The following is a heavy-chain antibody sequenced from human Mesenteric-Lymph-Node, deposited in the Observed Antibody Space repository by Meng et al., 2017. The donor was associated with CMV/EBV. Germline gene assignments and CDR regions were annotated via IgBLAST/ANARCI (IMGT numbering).Heavy chain of an antibody. D-gene: IGHD2-2*01. CDR2: IRYDGSDK. J-gene: IGHJ6*02. CDR1: GFTFTSYV. Sequence: GGSLRLSCAASGFTFTSYVMHWVRQAPGKGLEWVGFIRYDGSDKYYAGSVKGRFTISRDNSKNNLYLQMGSLRAEDTAVYYCAKDRVVSAGNYYYYHGMDVWGQGTTVTVSS. CDR3: AKDRVVSAGNYYYYHGMDV. V-gene: IGHV3-30*02.